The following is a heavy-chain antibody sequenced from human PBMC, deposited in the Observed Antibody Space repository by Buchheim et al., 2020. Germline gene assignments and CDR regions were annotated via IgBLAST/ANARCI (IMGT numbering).Heavy chain of an antibody. J-gene: IGHJ3*02. CDR3: AKDLGDSSGYYPNDAFDI. CDR2: ISYDGSNK. Sequence: QVQLVESGGGVVQPGRSLRLSCAASGFTFSSYGMHWVRQAPGKGLEWVAVISYDGSNKYYADSVKGRFTISRDNSKNTLYLQMNSLRAEDTAVYYCAKDLGDSSGYYPNDAFDIWGQGT. V-gene: IGHV3-30*18. CDR1: GFTFSSYG. D-gene: IGHD3-22*01.